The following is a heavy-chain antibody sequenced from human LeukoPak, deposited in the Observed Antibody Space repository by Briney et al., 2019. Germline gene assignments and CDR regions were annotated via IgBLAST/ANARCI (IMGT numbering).Heavy chain of an antibody. V-gene: IGHV4-31*03. CDR1: GGCISSGGYY. Sequence: SQTLSLTCTVSGGCISSGGYYWSWIRQHPGNGLEWIGYIYYSGSTYYNPSLKSRVTISVDTSKNQFSLKLSSVTAADTAVYYCSGRKSRRDIVVVPAGVWGQGTTVTVSS. CDR3: SGRKSRRDIVVVPAGV. CDR2: IYYSGST. J-gene: IGHJ6*02. D-gene: IGHD2-2*01.